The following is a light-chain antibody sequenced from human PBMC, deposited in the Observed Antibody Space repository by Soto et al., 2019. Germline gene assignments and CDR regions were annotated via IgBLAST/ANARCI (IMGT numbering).Light chain of an antibody. V-gene: IGKV4-1*01. CDR2: WAS. Sequence: DIVVTQSPDSLAVSLGEMATINCKSSQSVLYTANSKNYLAWYQQKAGQPPNLIISWASTRESGVPDRFNGSGSGTDFTLAISSLQPEDVADYYCEQHFSTPYSFGQGTKLEIK. CDR3: EQHFSTPYS. CDR1: QSVLYTANSKNY. J-gene: IGKJ2*03.